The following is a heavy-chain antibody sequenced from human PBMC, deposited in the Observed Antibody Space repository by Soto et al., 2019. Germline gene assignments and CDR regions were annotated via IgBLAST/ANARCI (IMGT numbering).Heavy chain of an antibody. CDR2: ISAYNGNT. Sequence: ASVKVSCKASGYTLTSYGISWVRQAPGQGLEWMGWISAYNGNTNYAQKLQGRVTRTTDTSTSTAYMELRSLRSDDTAVYYCARLRDSVLGVDASARDIDYWGQGTPVTVSS. D-gene: IGHD2-8*02. CDR1: GYTLTSYG. J-gene: IGHJ4*02. CDR3: ARLRDSVLGVDASARDIDY. V-gene: IGHV1-18*01.